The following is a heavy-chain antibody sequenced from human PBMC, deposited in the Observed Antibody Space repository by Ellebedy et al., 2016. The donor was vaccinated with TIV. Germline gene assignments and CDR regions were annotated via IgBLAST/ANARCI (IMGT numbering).Heavy chain of an antibody. V-gene: IGHV3-7*01. Sequence: GGSLRLSCAGSGFSFRSYWMSWVRQAPGKGLEWVANINQDGSDKYYVDSVKGRFAISRDNAKNSLYLQMNSLRAEDTSVCYCATDGSYGDYLSPTHAFAFWGQGTVVTVSS. J-gene: IGHJ3*01. CDR2: INQDGSDK. CDR3: ATDGSYGDYLSPTHAFAF. D-gene: IGHD4-17*01. CDR1: GFSFRSYW.